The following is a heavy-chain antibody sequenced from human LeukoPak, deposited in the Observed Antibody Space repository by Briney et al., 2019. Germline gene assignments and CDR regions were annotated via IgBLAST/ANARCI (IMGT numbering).Heavy chain of an antibody. CDR1: GYTFTSYG. Sequence: GASVKVSCKASGYTFTSYGISWVRQAPGQGLEWMGWISAYNGNTNYAQKLQGRVTMTTDTSTSTAYMELRSLRSDDTAVYYCARDFYYDSSGYYSLVGFVPWGQGTLVTVSS. V-gene: IGHV1-18*01. CDR3: ARDFYYDSSGYYSLVGFVP. J-gene: IGHJ5*02. D-gene: IGHD3-22*01. CDR2: ISAYNGNT.